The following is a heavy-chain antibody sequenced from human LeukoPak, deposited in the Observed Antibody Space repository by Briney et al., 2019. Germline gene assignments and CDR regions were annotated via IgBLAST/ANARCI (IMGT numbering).Heavy chain of an antibody. V-gene: IGHV4-39*01. Sequence: SETLSLTCTVSGGSISSSSYYRGWIRQPPGKGLEWIGSIYYSGSTYYNPSLKSRVTISVDTSKNQFSLKLSSVTAADTAVYYCARPQGGTDAFDIWGQGTMVTVSS. D-gene: IGHD1/OR15-1a*01. CDR3: ARPQGGTDAFDI. J-gene: IGHJ3*02. CDR2: IYYSGST. CDR1: GGSISSSSYY.